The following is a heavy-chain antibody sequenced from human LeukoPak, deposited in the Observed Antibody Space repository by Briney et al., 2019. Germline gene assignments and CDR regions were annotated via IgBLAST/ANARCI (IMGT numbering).Heavy chain of an antibody. D-gene: IGHD4/OR15-4a*01. CDR3: ARDPNADYNWYFDL. V-gene: IGHV3-11*04. Sequence: GGSLRLSCAASGFTFSDYYMSWIRQAPGKGPEWVSSISTGGRAVYYADSVKGRFTISRDNAKNSLYLQMDSLRAEDTAVYYCARDPNADYNWYFDLWGRGTLVTVSS. J-gene: IGHJ2*01. CDR1: GFTFSDYY. CDR2: ISTGGRAV.